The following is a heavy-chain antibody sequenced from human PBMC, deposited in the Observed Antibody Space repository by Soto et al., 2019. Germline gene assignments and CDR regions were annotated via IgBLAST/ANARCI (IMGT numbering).Heavy chain of an antibody. J-gene: IGHJ4*02. Sequence: PSETLSLTCAVSGESFIGYYWSWIRQPPGKGLEWIGEINHSGSTNYDPSLKSRVTISVVTSKNQFSLKLSSVTAADTAVYYCARVRVCYGTSFFNYWGQGTLVTVDS. CDR3: ARVRVCYGTSFFNY. D-gene: IGHD2-2*01. CDR2: INHSGST. CDR1: GESFIGYY. V-gene: IGHV4-34*01.